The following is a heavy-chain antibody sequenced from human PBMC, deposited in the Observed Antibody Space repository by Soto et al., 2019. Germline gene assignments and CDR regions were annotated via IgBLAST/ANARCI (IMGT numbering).Heavy chain of an antibody. V-gene: IGHV4-59*01. CDR1: GGSISSYY. J-gene: IGHJ6*02. CDR3: ARGLSKYNWNYVRPGFYYYYGMDV. Sequence: SETLSLTCTVSGGSISSYYWSWIRQPPGKGLEWIGYIYYSGSTNYNPSLKSRVTISVDTSKNQFSLKLSSVTAADTAVYYCARGLSKYNWNYVRPGFYYYYGMDVWGQGTTVTVSS. CDR2: IYYSGST. D-gene: IGHD1-7*01.